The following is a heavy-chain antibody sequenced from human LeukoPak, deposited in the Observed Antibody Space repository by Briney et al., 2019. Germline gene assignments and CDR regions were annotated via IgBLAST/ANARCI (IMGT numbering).Heavy chain of an antibody. CDR1: GFTFSSYA. CDR3: AKGYYNSGWAFDY. J-gene: IGHJ4*02. V-gene: IGHV3-23*01. Sequence: PGGSLRLSCAASGFTFSSYAMSWVRQAPGKGLEWVSGIGGGVTYYADSVKGRFTISRDNSKNTVSLQMNSLGDEHTAIYDRAKGYYNSGWAFDYWGQGALVTVPS. CDR2: IGGGVT. D-gene: IGHD6-19*01.